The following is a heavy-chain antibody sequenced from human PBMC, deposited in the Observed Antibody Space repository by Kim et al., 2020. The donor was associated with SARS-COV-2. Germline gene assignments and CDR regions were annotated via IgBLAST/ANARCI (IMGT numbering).Heavy chain of an antibody. Sequence: GGSLRLSCAASGFASGFTFSNYVMSWVRQAPAKGLEWVSAIGVNTYYADSVKGRFTVSRDNSKNTLYLLLNGPRAEDTAVYYCAKHNWNDVGGRHPDSWGQGTLVTVSA. D-gene: IGHD1-20*01. CDR2: IGVNT. CDR1: GFASGFTFSNYV. V-gene: IGHV3-23*01. CDR3: AKHNWNDVGGRHPDS. J-gene: IGHJ4*02.